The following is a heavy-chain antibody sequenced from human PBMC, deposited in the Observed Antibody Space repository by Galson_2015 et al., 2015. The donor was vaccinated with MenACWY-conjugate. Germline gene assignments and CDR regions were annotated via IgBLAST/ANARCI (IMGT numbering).Heavy chain of an antibody. D-gene: IGHD2-21*02. J-gene: IGHJ1*01. CDR2: ISHTGST. CDR1: GDSISSNVW. CDR3: ARRLRSDRYCFQH. Sequence: LSLTCALSGDSISSNVWWNWVRQPPGEGLEWIAEISHTGSTNYNPSLKSRVTMSVDKSKNQFSLDLSSVTAADTAVYYCARRLRSDRYCFQHWGQGTLVTVSS. V-gene: IGHV4-4*02.